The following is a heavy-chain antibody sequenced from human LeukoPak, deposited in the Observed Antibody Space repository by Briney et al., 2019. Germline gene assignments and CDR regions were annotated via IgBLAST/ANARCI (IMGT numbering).Heavy chain of an antibody. CDR1: GSDFSSHN. J-gene: IGHJ4*02. CDR3: ANQEGSGDY. D-gene: IGHD3-10*01. Sequence: GGSLRLSCAVSGSDFSSHNFHWVRQAPGKGLEWVSFISRNSRTTYYADSVKGRFTISRDDAKNLVYLQMNSLGAEDTAVYYCANQEGSGDYWGQGTLVTVSS. V-gene: IGHV3-48*04. CDR2: ISRNSRTT.